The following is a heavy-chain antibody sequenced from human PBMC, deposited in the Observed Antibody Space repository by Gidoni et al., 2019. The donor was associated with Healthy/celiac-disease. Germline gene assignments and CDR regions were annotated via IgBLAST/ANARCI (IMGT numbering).Heavy chain of an antibody. CDR2: ISGSGGST. Sequence: EVQLLESGGGLVQPGGSLRLSCEASGFTFSSYAMSWVRQAPGKGLEWVSAISGSGGSTYYADSVKCRFTISRDNSKNTLYLKMNRLRAEDTAVYYCAKEYGIAVFFWFDPWGQGTLFTVSS. CDR1: GFTFSSYA. CDR3: AKEYGIAVFFWFDP. D-gene: IGHD6-19*01. J-gene: IGHJ5*02. V-gene: IGHV3-23*01.